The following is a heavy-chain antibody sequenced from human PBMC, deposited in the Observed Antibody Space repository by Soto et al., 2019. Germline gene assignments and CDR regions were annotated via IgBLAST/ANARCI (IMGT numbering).Heavy chain of an antibody. J-gene: IGHJ6*03. CDR3: ARGIAGSTTRTRYYYYYYYMDV. CDR2: IYYSGST. Sequence: QVQLQESGPGLVKPSETLSLTCTVSGGSISSYYWSWIRQPPGKGLEWIGYIYYSGSTNYNPSLRSRVTISVDTSKNQFSLKLSSVTAADTAVYYCARGIAGSTTRTRYYYYYYYMDVWGKGTTVTVSS. D-gene: IGHD1-1*01. CDR1: GGSISSYY. V-gene: IGHV4-59*01.